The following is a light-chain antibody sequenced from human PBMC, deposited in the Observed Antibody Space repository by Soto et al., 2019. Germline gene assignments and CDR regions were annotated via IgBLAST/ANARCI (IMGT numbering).Light chain of an antibody. Sequence: EIVLTQSPGTLSLSPGERATLSCRASRSVTSSYLAWYQQKLGQAPRLLIYDASNRATGIPARFSGSGSGTDFTLTISSLEPEDFAVYYCQQRSNWLTFGGGTKVDIK. CDR3: QQRSNWLT. J-gene: IGKJ4*01. CDR2: DAS. V-gene: IGKV3-11*01. CDR1: RSVTSSY.